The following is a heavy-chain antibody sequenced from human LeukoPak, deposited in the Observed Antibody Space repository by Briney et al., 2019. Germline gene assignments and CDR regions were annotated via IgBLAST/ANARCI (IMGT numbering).Heavy chain of an antibody. J-gene: IGHJ4*02. D-gene: IGHD5-18*01. CDR1: AFTFISYG. CDR3: AKDEGRYSYGIGFDY. V-gene: IGHV3-30*02. Sequence: GGSLRLSCAASAFTFISYGMHWVRQAPAKGVEWVAFIRYDGSNKYYADSVKGRFTISRDNSKNTLYLQMNSLRAEDTAVYYCAKDEGRYSYGIGFDYWGQGTLVTVSS. CDR2: IRYDGSNK.